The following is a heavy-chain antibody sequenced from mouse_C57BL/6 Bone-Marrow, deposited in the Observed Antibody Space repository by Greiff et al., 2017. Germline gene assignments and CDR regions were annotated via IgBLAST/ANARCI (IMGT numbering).Heavy chain of an antibody. CDR2: IHPNSGST. D-gene: IGHD2-3*01. V-gene: IGHV1-64*01. J-gene: IGHJ3*01. CDR3: ARVGWLLLRFAY. CDR1: GYTFTSYW. Sequence: QVQLQQPGAELVKPGASVKLSCKASGYTFTSYWMHWVKQRPGQGLEWIRMIHPNSGSTNYNEKFKSKATLTVDKSSSTAYMQLSSLTSEDSAVYYCARVGWLLLRFAYWGQGTLVTVSA.